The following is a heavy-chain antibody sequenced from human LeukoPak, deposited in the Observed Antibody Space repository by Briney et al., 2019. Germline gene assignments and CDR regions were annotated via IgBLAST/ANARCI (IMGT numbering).Heavy chain of an antibody. CDR2: IYASGST. J-gene: IGHJ4*02. CDR3: ARGPYCNGGSCYYSDY. D-gene: IGHD2-15*01. V-gene: IGHV4-4*07. Sequence: PSETLSLTCTVSGGSINSYYWSWIRQPAGKGLEWIGRIYASGSTNYNPSLKSRVTTSVDTSKNQFSLKLISVTAADTAVYFCARGPYCNGGSCYYSDYWGQGTLVTVSS. CDR1: GGSINSYY.